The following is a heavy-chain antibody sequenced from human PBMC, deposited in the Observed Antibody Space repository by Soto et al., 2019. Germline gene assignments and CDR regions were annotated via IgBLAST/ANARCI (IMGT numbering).Heavy chain of an antibody. V-gene: IGHV6-1*01. Sequence: SQTLSLTCAISGDSVSSNTASWNWIRQSPSRGLEWLGRTYSRSKWYNDYAVSVKSRIIINPDTSNNQFSLQLNSVTPEDTAVYFCAKGDNLGPKTGYAFDPWGPGIMVTVSS. CDR3: AKGDNLGPKTGYAFDP. CDR1: GDSVSSNTAS. D-gene: IGHD5-12*01. CDR2: TYSRSKWYN. J-gene: IGHJ5*02.